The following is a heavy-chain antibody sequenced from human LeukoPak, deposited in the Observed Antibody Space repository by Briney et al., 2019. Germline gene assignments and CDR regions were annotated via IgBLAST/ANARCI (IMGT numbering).Heavy chain of an antibody. CDR2: IKSKTDGGTT. CDR1: GFTFSSYA. CDR3: TTRSGFWSGSNY. D-gene: IGHD3-3*01. J-gene: IGHJ4*02. V-gene: IGHV3-15*01. Sequence: GSLRLSCAASGFTFSSYAMSWVRQAPGKGLEWVGRIKSKTDGGTTDYAAPVKGRFTISRDDSKNTLYLQMNSLKTEDTAMYYCTTRSGFWSGSNYWGQGTLVTVSS.